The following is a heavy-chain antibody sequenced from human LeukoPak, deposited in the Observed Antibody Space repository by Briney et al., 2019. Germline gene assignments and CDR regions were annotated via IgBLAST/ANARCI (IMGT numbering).Heavy chain of an antibody. CDR3: ARQHDSYYYYYIDV. Sequence: SETLSLTCAASGYSISNGYYWVWIRQPPGRGLEWIDSLYHSDSAYYNTSLRSRVSMSVDTSKNQFSLTLSFVTAADTAVYYCARQHDSYYYYYIDVWGSGTTVTVSS. CDR2: LYHSDSA. V-gene: IGHV4-38-2*01. CDR1: GYSISNGYY. J-gene: IGHJ6*03.